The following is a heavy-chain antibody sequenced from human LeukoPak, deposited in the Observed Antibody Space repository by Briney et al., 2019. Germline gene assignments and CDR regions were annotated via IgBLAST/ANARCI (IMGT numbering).Heavy chain of an antibody. J-gene: IGHJ3*02. Sequence: SETLSLTCTVSGGSISSYYWSWIRQPAGKGLEWIGRIYTSGSTNYNPFLKSRVTMSVDTSKNQFSLKLSSVTAADTAVYYCARDLKSRPVASVFDIWGQGTMVTVSS. CDR3: ARDLKSRPVASVFDI. CDR2: IYTSGST. V-gene: IGHV4-4*07. CDR1: GGSISSYY. D-gene: IGHD5-12*01.